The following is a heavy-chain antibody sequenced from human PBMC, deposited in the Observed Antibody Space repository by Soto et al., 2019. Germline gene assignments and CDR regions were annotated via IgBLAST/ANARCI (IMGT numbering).Heavy chain of an antibody. J-gene: IGHJ4*02. CDR1: GVTFSSYA. CDR2: IIPIFGTA. V-gene: IGHV1-69*13. D-gene: IGHD3-22*01. CDR3: ARAVYYDSSGYFYY. Sequence: SVKVSCKASGVTFSSYAISWVRQAPGQGLEWMGGIIPIFGTANYAQKFQGRVTITADESTSTAYMELSSLRSEDTAVYYCARAVYYDSSGYFYYWGQGTLVTVSS.